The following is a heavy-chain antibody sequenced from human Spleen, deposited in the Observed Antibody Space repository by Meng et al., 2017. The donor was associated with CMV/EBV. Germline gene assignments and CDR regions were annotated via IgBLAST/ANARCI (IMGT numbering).Heavy chain of an antibody. CDR2: INTNTGNP. CDR1: GYTFTSYG. CDR3: ARGDYYDSSGLDY. Sequence: QVQSVQSGAEVKKPWASVKVPRKASGYTFTSYGISWVRQAPGQGLEWMGWINTNTGNPTYAQGFTGRFVFSLDTSVSTAYLQISSLKAEDTAVYYCARGDYYDSSGLDYWGQGTLVTVSS. V-gene: IGHV7-4-1*02. D-gene: IGHD3-22*01. J-gene: IGHJ4*02.